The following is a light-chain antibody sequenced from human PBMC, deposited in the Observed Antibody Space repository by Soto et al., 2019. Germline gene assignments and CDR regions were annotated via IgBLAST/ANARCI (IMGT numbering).Light chain of an antibody. CDR1: SGDVGGYKF. Sequence: QSALTQPASVSGSPGQSITIYCTGTSGDVGGYKFVSWYQQHPGKAPKLMIYEVSNRPSGVSSRFSGSKSGNTASLTISGLQAEDEADYFCGSYTGNIYLFGNGTKVTVL. J-gene: IGLJ1*01. CDR2: EVS. V-gene: IGLV2-14*01. CDR3: GSYTGNIYL.